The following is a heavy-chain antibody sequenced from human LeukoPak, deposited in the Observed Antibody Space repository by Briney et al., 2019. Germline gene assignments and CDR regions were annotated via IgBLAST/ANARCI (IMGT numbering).Heavy chain of an antibody. J-gene: IGHJ4*02. CDR2: ISYDGSNT. D-gene: IGHD2-8*01. Sequence: PGGSLRLSCAASGFTFNSYGMHWVRQAPGKGLEWLAFISYDGSNTYYADSVKGRFTISRDNAKNSLYLQMNSLRAEDTAVYYCARGAGVSEAIDFDYWGQGTLVTVSS. CDR3: ARGAGVSEAIDFDY. V-gene: IGHV3-30*02. CDR1: GFTFNSYG.